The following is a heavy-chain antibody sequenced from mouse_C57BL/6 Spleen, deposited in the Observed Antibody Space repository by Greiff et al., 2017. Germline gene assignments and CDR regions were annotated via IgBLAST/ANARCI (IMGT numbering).Heavy chain of an antibody. CDR2: ISDGGSYT. J-gene: IGHJ2*01. Sequence: EVQVVESGGGLVKPGGSLKLSCAASGFTFSSYAMSWVRQTPEKRLEWVATISDGGSYTYYPDNVKGRFTISRDNAKNNLYLQMSHLKSEDTAMYYCARREYDSVDYWGQGTTLTVSS. CDR1: GFTFSSYA. CDR3: ARREYDSVDY. V-gene: IGHV5-4*01. D-gene: IGHD2-4*01.